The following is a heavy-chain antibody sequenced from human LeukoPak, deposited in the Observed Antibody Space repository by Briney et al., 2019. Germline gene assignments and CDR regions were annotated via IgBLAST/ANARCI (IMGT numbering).Heavy chain of an antibody. CDR3: ARSTYYYDSSGYYYSFRDYYYYMDV. D-gene: IGHD3-22*01. CDR2: ISSSSSTI. CDR1: GFTFSSYS. J-gene: IGHJ6*03. V-gene: IGHV3-48*04. Sequence: GGSLRLSCAASGFTFSSYSMNWVRQAPGKGLEWVSYISSSSSTIYYADSVKGRFTISRDNAKNSLYLQMNSLRAEDTAVYYCARSTYYYDSSGYYYSFRDYYYYMDVWGKGTTVTVSS.